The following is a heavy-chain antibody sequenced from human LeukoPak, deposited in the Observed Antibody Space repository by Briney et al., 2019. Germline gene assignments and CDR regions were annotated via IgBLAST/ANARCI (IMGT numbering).Heavy chain of an antibody. CDR2: ISWDGGST. Sequence: GGSLRLSCAASGFTFDDYTMHWVRQAPGKGLEWVSLISWDGGSTYYADSVKGRFTTSRDNSKNSLYLQMNSLRTEDTALYYCAKDIRRYFERGSYYYYGMDVWGQGTTVTVSS. CDR1: GFTFDDYT. V-gene: IGHV3-43*01. J-gene: IGHJ6*02. CDR3: AKDIRRYFERGSYYYYGMDV. D-gene: IGHD3-9*01.